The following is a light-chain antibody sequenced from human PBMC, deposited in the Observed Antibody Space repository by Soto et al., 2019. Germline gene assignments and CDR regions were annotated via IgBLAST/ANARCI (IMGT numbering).Light chain of an antibody. Sequence: ETVLTQSPGTLSLSPGERATLSCRASQSITNNYLAWYQQKPGQAPRLLIYGASSRSTGIPDMLSGSGSGTDFTLTISRLEPEDFEVYSFQQYRTSPITFGQGTRLEIK. CDR1: QSITNNY. CDR2: GAS. V-gene: IGKV3-20*01. J-gene: IGKJ5*01. CDR3: QQYRTSPIT.